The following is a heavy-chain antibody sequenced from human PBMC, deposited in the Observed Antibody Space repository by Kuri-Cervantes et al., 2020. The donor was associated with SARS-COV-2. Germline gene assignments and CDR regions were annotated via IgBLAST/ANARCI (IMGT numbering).Heavy chain of an antibody. CDR2: IRYDGSNK. CDR1: GFTFSNAW. J-gene: IGHJ4*02. D-gene: IGHD3-10*02. CDR3: AKVSISSGSYQKALGY. V-gene: IGHV3-30*02. Sequence: GGSLRLSCAASGFTFSNAWMSWVRQAPGKGLEWVAFIRYDGSNKYYADSVKGRFTISRDNSKNTLYLQMNSLRAEDTAVYYCAKVSISSGSYQKALGYWGQGTLVTVSS.